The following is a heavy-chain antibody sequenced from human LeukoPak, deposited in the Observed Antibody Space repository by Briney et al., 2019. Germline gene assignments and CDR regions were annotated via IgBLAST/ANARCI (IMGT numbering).Heavy chain of an antibody. CDR3: ARGYGTIKFDY. D-gene: IGHD1-7*01. CDR2: IYYSGTT. CDR1: GGSISSSSYY. V-gene: IGHV4-39*07. Sequence: SETLSLTCTVSGGSISSSSYYWGWIRQPPGKGLEWIGSIYYSGTTYYNPSLKSRVTISVDTSRNQFSLKLSSVTAADTAVYYCARGYGTIKFDYWGQGTLVTVSS. J-gene: IGHJ4*02.